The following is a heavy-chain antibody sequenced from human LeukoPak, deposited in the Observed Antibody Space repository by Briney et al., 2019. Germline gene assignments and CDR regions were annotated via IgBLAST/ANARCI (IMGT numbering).Heavy chain of an antibody. V-gene: IGHV1-3*01. J-gene: IGHJ6*02. CDR3: ASLGGSYYYYGMDV. Sequence: GGSLRLSCAASGYTFTSYAMHWVRQAPGQRLEWMGWINAGNGNTKYSQKFQGRVTITRDTSASTAYMELSSLRSEDTAVYYCASLGGSYYYYGMDVWGRGTTVTVSS. CDR2: INAGNGNT. CDR1: GYTFTSYA. D-gene: IGHD1-26*01.